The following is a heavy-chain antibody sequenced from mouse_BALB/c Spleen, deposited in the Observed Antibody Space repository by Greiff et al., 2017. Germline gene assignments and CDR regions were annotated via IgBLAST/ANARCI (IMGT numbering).Heavy chain of an antibody. CDR2: ISTYYGNT. J-gene: IGHJ4*01. CDR1: GYTFTSYW. V-gene: IGHV1S137*01. D-gene: IGHD1-1*01. CDR3: ARGALLRYNAMDY. Sequence: VQLQQPGAELVKPGASVKLSCKASGYTFTSYWMHWVKQSHAKSLEWIGVISTYYGNTNYNQKFKGKATMTVDKSSSTAYMELARLTSEDSAIYYCARGALLRYNAMDYWGQGTSVTVSS.